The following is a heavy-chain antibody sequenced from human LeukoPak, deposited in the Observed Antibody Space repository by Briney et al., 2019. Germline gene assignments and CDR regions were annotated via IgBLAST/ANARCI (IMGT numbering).Heavy chain of an antibody. Sequence: GGSLRLSCAASGFTLSSYAMSWVRQTPGKGLEWVSGISDSGGSTVYADSIKGRFIISRDNSKNMLYLQMNSLRAEDTAVYYCVDFWSGYSRWGQGTLVTVSS. V-gene: IGHV3-23*01. J-gene: IGHJ4*02. CDR3: VDFWSGYSR. D-gene: IGHD3-3*01. CDR2: ISDSGGST. CDR1: GFTLSSYA.